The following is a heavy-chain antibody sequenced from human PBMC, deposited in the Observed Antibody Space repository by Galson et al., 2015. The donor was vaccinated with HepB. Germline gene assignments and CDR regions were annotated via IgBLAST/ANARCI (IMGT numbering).Heavy chain of an antibody. D-gene: IGHD6-19*01. CDR1: GGSISNYY. V-gene: IGHV4-4*07. CDR2: IYSSGST. J-gene: IGHJ4*01. Sequence: ETLSLTCTVSGGSISNYYWSWIRQPAGKGLEWIGHIYSSGSTNYNPSLQSRVTMSVHTSKNQFSLNLSSVTAADTAVYYCARDTYSSGCYYFDYWGHGTLVTVSS. CDR3: ARDTYSSGCYYFDY.